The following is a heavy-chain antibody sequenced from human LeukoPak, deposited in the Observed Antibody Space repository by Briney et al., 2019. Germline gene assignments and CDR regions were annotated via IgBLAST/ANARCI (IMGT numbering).Heavy chain of an antibody. D-gene: IGHD2-21*01. CDR3: ITPLPYSAQ. V-gene: IGHV3-15*07. CDR1: GFTFSSHL. Sequence: GGSLRLSCAASGFTFSSHLMHWVRQAPGKGLEWVGRIKPKTDGETTEYAAPVKGRFSISRDDSKNMLYLQMNSLKTEDTAVYYCITPLPYSAQGGQGTLVTVSS. J-gene: IGHJ4*02. CDR2: IKPKTDGETT.